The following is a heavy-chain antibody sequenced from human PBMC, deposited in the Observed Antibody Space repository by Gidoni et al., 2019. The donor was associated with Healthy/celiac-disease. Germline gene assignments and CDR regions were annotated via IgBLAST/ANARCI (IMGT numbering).Heavy chain of an antibody. D-gene: IGHD6-19*01. CDR1: RLPFIRYA. Sequence: EVQLLESGGGLVQPGGSLRLSCAASRLPFIRYAMSGVRQAPGKGLEWGSAISGSGGSTSYADSVKGRFTISRDNSKNTLYLQMNSLRAEDTAVYYCAKGAGKAVAGNLYFQHWGQGTLVTVSS. CDR3: AKGAGKAVAGNLYFQH. J-gene: IGHJ1*01. CDR2: ISGSGGST. V-gene: IGHV3-23*01.